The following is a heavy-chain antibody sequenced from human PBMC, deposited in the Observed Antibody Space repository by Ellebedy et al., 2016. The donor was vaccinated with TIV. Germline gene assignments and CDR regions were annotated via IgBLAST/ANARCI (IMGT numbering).Heavy chain of an antibody. J-gene: IGHJ2*01. D-gene: IGHD3-22*01. CDR3: ARVQSITMIVGYFDL. CDR1: GYTLTELS. V-gene: IGHV1-69*04. Sequence: ASVKVSCKVSGYTLTELSMHWVRQAPGQGLEWMGRIIPILGIANYAQKFQGRVTITADKSTSTAYMELSSLRSEDTAVYYCARVQSITMIVGYFDLWGRGTLVTVSS. CDR2: IIPILGIA.